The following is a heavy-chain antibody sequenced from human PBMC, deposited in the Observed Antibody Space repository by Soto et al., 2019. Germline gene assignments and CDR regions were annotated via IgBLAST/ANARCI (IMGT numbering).Heavy chain of an antibody. CDR3: ARSEMTYNWND. V-gene: IGHV3-23*01. J-gene: IGHJ4*02. D-gene: IGHD1-20*01. Sequence: GGSLRLSCAAYGFTFRGDAMSWVRQAPGKGLEWVSSISGSGEMTHYADSVKGRFTISRDNAKNTLYLQMESLRAEDTALYYCARSEMTYNWNDWGQGALVTVSS. CDR1: GFTFRGDA. CDR2: ISGSGEMT.